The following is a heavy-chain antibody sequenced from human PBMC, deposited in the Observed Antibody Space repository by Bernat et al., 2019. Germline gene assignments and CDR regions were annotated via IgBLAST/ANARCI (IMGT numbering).Heavy chain of an antibody. V-gene: IGHV4-59*01. J-gene: IGHJ5*02. Sequence: QVQLQESGPGLVKPSETLSLTCTVSGGSISSYYWSWIRQPPGKGLEWIGYIYYSGSTNYNPSLKSRVTISVDTSKNQFSLKLSSVTAADTAVYYCARVSVATITNWFDPWGQGTRVTVSS. CDR1: GGSISSYY. D-gene: IGHD5-12*01. CDR3: ARVSVATITNWFDP. CDR2: IYYSGST.